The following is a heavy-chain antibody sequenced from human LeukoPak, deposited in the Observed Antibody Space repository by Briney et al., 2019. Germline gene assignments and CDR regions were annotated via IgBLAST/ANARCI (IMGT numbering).Heavy chain of an antibody. J-gene: IGHJ4*02. CDR3: ARSPTKRVTDDY. CDR2: IYTSGST. V-gene: IGHV4-61*02. Sequence: SQTLSLTCTVSGGSISSGSYYWSWIRQPAGKGLEWIGRIYTSGSTNYSPSLKSRVTISVDKSKTQFSLTLTSVTAADTAVYFCARSPTKRVTDDYWGQGTLVTVSS. D-gene: IGHD5-18*01. CDR1: GGSISSGSYY.